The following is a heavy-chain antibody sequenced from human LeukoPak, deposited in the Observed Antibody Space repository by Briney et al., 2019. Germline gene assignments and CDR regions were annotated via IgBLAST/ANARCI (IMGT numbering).Heavy chain of an antibody. CDR3: ARPPPSCSSTSCYQQY. D-gene: IGHD2-2*01. CDR2: ISYDGNNK. Sequence: GGSLRLSCAASGFTFSSYGMHWVRQAPGKGLEWVAIISYDGNNKYYADSVKGRFTISRDNSKNTLYLQMNSVRVEDTAVYYCARPPPSCSSTSCYQQYWGQGTLVTVSS. J-gene: IGHJ4*02. CDR1: GFTFSSYG. V-gene: IGHV3-30*03.